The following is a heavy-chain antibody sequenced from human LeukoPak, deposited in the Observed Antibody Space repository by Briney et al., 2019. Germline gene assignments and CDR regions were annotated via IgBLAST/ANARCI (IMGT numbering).Heavy chain of an antibody. D-gene: IGHD2-2*01. CDR1: GGSFSGYY. CDR2: INHSGST. CDR3: ARGRRHCSSTSCYPYYFGY. Sequence: SETLSLTCAVYGGSFSGYYWSWIRQPPGKGLEWIGEINHSGSTNYNPSLKSRVTISVDTSKNQFSLKLSSVTAADTAVYYCARGRRHCSSTSCYPYYFGYWGQGTLVTVSS. J-gene: IGHJ4*02. V-gene: IGHV4-34*01.